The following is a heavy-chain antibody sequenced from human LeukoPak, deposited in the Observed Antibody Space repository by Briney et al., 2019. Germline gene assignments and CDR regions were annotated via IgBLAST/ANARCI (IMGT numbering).Heavy chain of an antibody. J-gene: IGHJ4*02. CDR1: GGSFSGYY. CDR3: ARDQKRITIFGVVTNTFDY. Sequence: PSETLSLTCAVYGGSFSGYYWSWIRQPPGKGLEWIGEINHSGNTNYNPSLKSRVTISVGTSKNQFSLKLSSVTAADTAVYYCARDQKRITIFGVVTNTFDYWGQGTLVTVSS. V-gene: IGHV4-34*01. D-gene: IGHD3-3*01. CDR2: INHSGNT.